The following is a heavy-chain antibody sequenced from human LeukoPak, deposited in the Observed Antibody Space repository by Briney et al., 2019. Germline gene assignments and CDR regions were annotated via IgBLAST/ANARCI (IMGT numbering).Heavy chain of an antibody. CDR1: GYSFTSYW. CDR3: AGRGWGGYDTNWFDP. J-gene: IGHJ5*02. D-gene: IGHD5-12*01. CDR2: IYPGDSDT. V-gene: IGHV5-51*01. Sequence: GESLKISCKGSGYSFTSYWIGWVRQIPGKGLEWMGIIYPGDSDTRYSPSFQGQVTISADKSISTAYLQWSSLKASDTAMYYCAGRGWGGYDTNWFDPWGQGTLVTVSS.